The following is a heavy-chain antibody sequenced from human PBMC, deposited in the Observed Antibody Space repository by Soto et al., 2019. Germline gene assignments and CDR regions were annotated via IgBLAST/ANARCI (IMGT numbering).Heavy chain of an antibody. V-gene: IGHV1-2*02. J-gene: IGHJ4*02. CDR3: ARDVASISRYCGGDCYIFDY. Sequence: ASVKVSCKASGYTFTGYYMHWVRQAPGQGLEWMGWINPNSGGTNYAQKFQGRVTMTRDTSISTAYMELSRLRSDDTAVYYCARDVASISRYCGGDCYIFDYWGQGTLVTVSS. D-gene: IGHD2-21*02. CDR1: GYTFTGYY. CDR2: INPNSGGT.